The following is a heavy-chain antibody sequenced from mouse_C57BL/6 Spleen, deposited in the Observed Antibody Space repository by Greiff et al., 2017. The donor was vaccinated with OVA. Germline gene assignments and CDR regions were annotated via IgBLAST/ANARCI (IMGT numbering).Heavy chain of an antibody. CDR3: AREGIDGYYGYFDV. Sequence: VQLQQSGPELVKPGASVKISCKASGYTFTDYYMNWVKQSHGKSLEWIGDINPNNGGTSYNQKFKGKATLTVDKSSSTAYMELRSLTSEDSAVYYCAREGIDGYYGYFDVWGTGTTVTVSS. D-gene: IGHD2-3*01. CDR1: GYTFTDYY. CDR2: INPNNGGT. J-gene: IGHJ1*03. V-gene: IGHV1-26*01.